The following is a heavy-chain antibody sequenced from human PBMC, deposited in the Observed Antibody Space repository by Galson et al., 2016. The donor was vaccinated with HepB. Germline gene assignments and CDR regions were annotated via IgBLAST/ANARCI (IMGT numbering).Heavy chain of an antibody. V-gene: IGHV4-34*01. D-gene: IGHD3-10*01. CDR3: VRGRRFGEILRIVGWFDS. CDR1: GGSFGGSC. Sequence: LSLTCAVYGGSFGGSCWSWIRQPPGKGLEWIGEIVDGGSKNYNPSLKSRVTISVDTSKNQFSLRMTSMTAADTAVYYCVRGRRFGEILRIVGWFDSWGQGTLVPVSP. CDR2: IVDGGSK. J-gene: IGHJ5*01.